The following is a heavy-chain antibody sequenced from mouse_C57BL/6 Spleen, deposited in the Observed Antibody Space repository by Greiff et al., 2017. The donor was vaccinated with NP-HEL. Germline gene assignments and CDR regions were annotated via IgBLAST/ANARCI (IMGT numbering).Heavy chain of an antibody. CDR1: GFTFSDYY. J-gene: IGHJ2*01. Sequence: EVMLVESEGGLVQPGSSMKLSCTASGFTFSDYYMAWVRQVPEKGLEWVANINYDGSSTYYLDSLKSRFIISRDNAKNILYLQMSSLKSEDTATYYCARDSLYGSSLFDYWGQGTTLTVSS. V-gene: IGHV5-16*01. CDR2: INYDGSST. D-gene: IGHD1-1*01. CDR3: ARDSLYGSSLFDY.